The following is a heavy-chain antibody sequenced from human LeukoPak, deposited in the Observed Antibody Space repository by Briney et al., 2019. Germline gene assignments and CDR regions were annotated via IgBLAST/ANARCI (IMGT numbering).Heavy chain of an antibody. V-gene: IGHV4-59*12. CDR3: GRDISPPGWFDP. Sequence: PSETVSLTCTVSGGSTSNYHWNWLRQPPGKGREWIGYIYYSGRTNYNASLKRRVTISLDMSKKHFSLKMSSLTAAGTAVYYCGRDISPPGWFDPWGQGTLVTVSS. D-gene: IGHD3-3*02. CDR1: GGSTSNYH. J-gene: IGHJ5*02. CDR2: IYYSGRT.